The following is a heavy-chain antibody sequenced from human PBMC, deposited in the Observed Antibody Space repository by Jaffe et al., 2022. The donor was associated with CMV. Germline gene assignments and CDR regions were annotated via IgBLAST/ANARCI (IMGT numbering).Heavy chain of an antibody. D-gene: IGHD1-26*01. CDR1: GFTFSDYY. CDR3: ARDREWNLRIWDY. Sequence: QVQVVESGGGLVKPGGSLRLSCAASGFTFSDYYMSWIRQAPGKGLEWVSYITSGGDTIYYADSVKGRFTISRDNAKNSLYLQMNSLRAEDTAVYYCARDREWNLRIWDYWGQGTLVTVSS. J-gene: IGHJ4*02. V-gene: IGHV3-11*01. CDR2: ITSGGDTI.